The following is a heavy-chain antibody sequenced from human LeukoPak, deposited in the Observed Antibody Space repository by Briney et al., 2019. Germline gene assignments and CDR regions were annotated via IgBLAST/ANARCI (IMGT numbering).Heavy chain of an antibody. D-gene: IGHD3-22*01. CDR2: IRSKAYGGTT. CDR3: TRDYYDSSGYYSGLDY. J-gene: IGHJ4*02. V-gene: IGHV3-49*03. CDR1: GFTFGDYA. Sequence: GGSLRLSGTASGFTFGDYAMSCFRQPPGKGREGVGFIRSKAYGGTTEYAASVKGRFTISRDDSKSIAYLQMNSLKTEDTAVYYCTRDYYDSSGYYSGLDYWGQGTLVTVSS.